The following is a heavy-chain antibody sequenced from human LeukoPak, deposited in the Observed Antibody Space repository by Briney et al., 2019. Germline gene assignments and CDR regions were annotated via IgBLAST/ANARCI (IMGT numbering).Heavy chain of an antibody. CDR1: GFTVSSNY. V-gene: IGHV3-53*01. CDR3: ASGTTTVRPFDY. CDR2: IYSGGRT. D-gene: IGHD4-11*01. J-gene: IGHJ4*02. Sequence: GGSLRLSCSASGFTVSSNYMRWVRQAPGKGLEWVSLIYSGGRTYHADSVKGRFTISRDNSKNTLYLQMNRLRAEHTAVYYCASGTTTVRPFDYCGQGTPVTVSS.